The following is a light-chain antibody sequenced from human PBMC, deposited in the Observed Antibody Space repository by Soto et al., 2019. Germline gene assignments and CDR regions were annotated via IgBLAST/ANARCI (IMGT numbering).Light chain of an antibody. CDR2: SNN. Sequence: QSVLTQPTSASGTPGQRVTISCSGSSSNIGSNTVNWYQQLPGTAPKLLIYSNNQRPSGVPDRVSGSKSGTSASLAISGLQSEDEADYYCAAWDDSLNGLVVFGGGTKLTVL. J-gene: IGLJ2*01. V-gene: IGLV1-44*01. CDR3: AAWDDSLNGLVV. CDR1: SSNIGSNT.